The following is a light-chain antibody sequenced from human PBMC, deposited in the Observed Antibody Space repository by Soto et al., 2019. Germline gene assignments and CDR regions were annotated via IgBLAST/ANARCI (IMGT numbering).Light chain of an antibody. J-gene: IGKJ1*01. CDR2: GAS. Sequence: DIVMTQSPATLSVSPGERATLSCRASQSVSSNLAWYQQKPGQAPRLLIYGASTRATSIPARFSGSASGTEFTLTISSLQSEDFAVYYCQQYNNWPLTFGQGTKV. V-gene: IGKV3-15*01. CDR1: QSVSSN. CDR3: QQYNNWPLT.